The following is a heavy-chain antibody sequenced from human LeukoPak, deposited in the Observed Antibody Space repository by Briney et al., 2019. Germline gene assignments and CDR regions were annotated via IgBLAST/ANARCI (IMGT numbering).Heavy chain of an antibody. CDR2: ISWNSGSI. CDR1: GFTFDDYA. J-gene: IGHJ4*02. V-gene: IGHV3-9*03. Sequence: AGGSLRLSCAASGFTFDDYAMHWVRQAPGKGLEWVSGISWNSGSIGYADSVKGRFTISRDNAKNSLYLQMNSLRAEDMALYYCAKGKNTGSYLSHVDYWGQGTLVTVSS. CDR3: AKGKNTGSYLSHVDY. D-gene: IGHD3-10*01.